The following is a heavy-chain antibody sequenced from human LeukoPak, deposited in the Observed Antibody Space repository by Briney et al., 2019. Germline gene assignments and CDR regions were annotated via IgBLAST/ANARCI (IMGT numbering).Heavy chain of an antibody. Sequence: RAGASVRLAYAAAGFTFSSYCISWVRQAAREWLGWVSYISGSDTPIYYEDFVNGRFNTSRDNAKHSIYLQINSMSSEDTAVYYRARDKVKEGMDVWGQGNTVLVSS. J-gene: IGHJ6*02. V-gene: IGHV3-48*01. D-gene: IGHD4-23*01. CDR1: GFTFSSYC. CDR3: ARDKVKEGMDV. CDR2: ISGSDTPI.